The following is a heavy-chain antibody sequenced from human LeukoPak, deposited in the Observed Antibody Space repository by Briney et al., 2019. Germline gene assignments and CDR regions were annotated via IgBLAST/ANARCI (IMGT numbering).Heavy chain of an antibody. J-gene: IGHJ6*03. CDR1: GFTFSSYA. CDR3: AKGLRTGVGPYMGYHYYMDV. Sequence: GGSLRLSCAASGFTFSSYAMSWVRQAPGKGRKWVSTINNGDGTYYADSVKGRFTISRDNSSNKVSLQMHSLRAEATGAYYCAKGLRTGVGPYMGYHYYMDVWGKGATVTVSS. D-gene: IGHD3-16*01. V-gene: IGHV3-23*01. CDR2: INNGDGT.